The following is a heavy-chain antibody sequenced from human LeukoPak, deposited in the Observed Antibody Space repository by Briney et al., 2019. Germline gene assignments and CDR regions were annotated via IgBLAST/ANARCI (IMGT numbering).Heavy chain of an antibody. V-gene: IGHV3-74*01. J-gene: IGHJ4*02. CDR1: GNYW. CDR2: INSDGSWT. D-gene: IGHD2-2*01. Sequence: GGSLRLSCAAAGNYWMHWVRQAPGKGLVWVSHINSDGSWTSYADSVKGRFTISKDNAKNTVYLQMNNLRAEDTAVYYCARGRYSSRSGGYYFDIWGQGTLVTVSS. CDR3: ARGRYSSRSGGYYFDI.